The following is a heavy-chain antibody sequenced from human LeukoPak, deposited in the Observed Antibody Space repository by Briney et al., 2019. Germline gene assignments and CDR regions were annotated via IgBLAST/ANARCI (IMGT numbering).Heavy chain of an antibody. CDR1: GFTFGDYA. Sequence: GGSLRLSCTASGFTFGDYAMSWFRQAPGKGLEWVGFISSKAYGGTTEYAAVVKGRFPLSRDDSKSIDYLQMNSLKTEDTAVYYCTRDYRDYYDSSALFWRQGTMVTVSS. V-gene: IGHV3-49*03. J-gene: IGHJ4*02. D-gene: IGHD3-22*01. CDR2: ISSKAYGGTT. CDR3: TRDYRDYYDSSALF.